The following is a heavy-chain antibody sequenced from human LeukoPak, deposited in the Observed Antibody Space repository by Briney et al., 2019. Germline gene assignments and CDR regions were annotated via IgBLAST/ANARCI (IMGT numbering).Heavy chain of an antibody. CDR2: IIPIFGTA. D-gene: IGHD3-10*01. Sequence: SVKVSCKGSGYIFTSYGMSWVRQAPGQGLEWMGGIIPIFGTANYAQKFQGRVTITADESTSTAYMELSSLRSEDTAVYYCARGFSPGYYYYYMDVWGKGTTVTVSS. V-gene: IGHV1-69*13. CDR1: GYIFTSYG. CDR3: ARGFSPGYYYYYMDV. J-gene: IGHJ6*03.